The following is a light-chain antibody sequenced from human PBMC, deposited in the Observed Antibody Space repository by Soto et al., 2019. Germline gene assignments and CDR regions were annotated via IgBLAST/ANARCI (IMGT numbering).Light chain of an antibody. CDR1: SYDVGGYNY. V-gene: IGLV2-14*01. Sequence: QSVLTQPASVSGSPGQSITISCTGTSYDVGGYNYVSWYQQHPGKAPKLMIYEVSNRPSGVSYRFSGSKSGNTASLTTSGLRAEDEADYYCSSYTSSAIVFGGGTKVTVL. CDR3: SSYTSSAIV. J-gene: IGLJ3*02. CDR2: EVS.